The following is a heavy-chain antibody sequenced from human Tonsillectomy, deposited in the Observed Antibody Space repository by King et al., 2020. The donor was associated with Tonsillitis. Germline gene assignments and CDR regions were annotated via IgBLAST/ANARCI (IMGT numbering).Heavy chain of an antibody. Sequence: VQLVESGGGLVKPGGSLKLSCAASGFTFSDYYMNWVRQAPGKGLEWVSYISTSGSYTEYADSVKGRFSISRDNAKNSLSPQLNSLRAEDTAVYYCARGGEISYFYYMDVWGKGTTVTVSS. CDR3: ARGGEISYFYYMDV. J-gene: IGHJ6*03. CDR2: ISTSGSYT. V-gene: IGHV3-11*06. D-gene: IGHD3-10*01. CDR1: GFTFSDYY.